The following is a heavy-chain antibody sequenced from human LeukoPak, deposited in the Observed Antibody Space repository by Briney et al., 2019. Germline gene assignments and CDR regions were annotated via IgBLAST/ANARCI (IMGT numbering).Heavy chain of an antibody. CDR1: GFIVNSNY. V-gene: IGHV3-53*01. D-gene: IGHD1-26*01. Sequence: PGGSLRLSCAASGFIVNSNYMNWVRQAPGKVLEWVSVLYSDDTTYYADSVKGRFTVSRDNSKNTLYLQMNNLRAEDTAVYYCARGGGYYAIDYWGQGTLVTVSS. J-gene: IGHJ4*02. CDR2: LYSDDTT. CDR3: ARGGGYYAIDY.